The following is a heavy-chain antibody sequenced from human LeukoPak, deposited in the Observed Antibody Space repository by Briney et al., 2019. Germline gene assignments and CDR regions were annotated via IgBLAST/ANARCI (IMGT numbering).Heavy chain of an antibody. CDR2: IKPDGTEK. CDR3: ARGPRSFDY. V-gene: IGHV3-7*05. J-gene: IGHJ4*01. Sequence: GSLRLSCAASGFTFNTYWMSWVRQAPGKGLEWVANIKPDGTEKYYVASVRGRFTISRDNAKNSLYLQMNSLRAEDTAVFYCARGPRSFDYWGQGALVTVSS. CDR1: GFTFNTYW.